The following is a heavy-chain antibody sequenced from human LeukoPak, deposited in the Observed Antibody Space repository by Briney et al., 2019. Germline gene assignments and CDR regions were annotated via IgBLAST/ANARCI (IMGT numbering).Heavy chain of an antibody. V-gene: IGHV4-59*01. D-gene: IGHD5-12*01. Sequence: PSETLSLTCTVSGGSISSYYWSWIRQPPGKGLEWIGYIYYSGSTNYNPSLKSRVTISVDTSKSQFSLKLSSVTAADTAVYYCARGRVSGYAVSKGSGWANFDYWGQGTLVTVSS. J-gene: IGHJ4*02. CDR3: ARGRVSGYAVSKGSGWANFDY. CDR2: IYYSGST. CDR1: GGSISSYY.